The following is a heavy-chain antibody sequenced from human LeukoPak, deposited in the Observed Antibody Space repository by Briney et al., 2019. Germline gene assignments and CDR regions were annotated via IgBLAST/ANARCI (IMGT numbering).Heavy chain of an antibody. J-gene: IGHJ5*02. CDR3: ARDTSGSIPFS. CDR1: GVSISSNLW. CDR2: IHHSGSI. D-gene: IGHD3-10*01. V-gene: IGHV4-4*02. Sequence: PSETLSLTCAVSGVSISSNLWWTWVRQPPGKGLEWIAEIHHSGSINYNPSLKSRVTISVDKAKNQFSLNLNSVTAADTAVYYCARDTSGSIPFSWGQGTLVTVSS.